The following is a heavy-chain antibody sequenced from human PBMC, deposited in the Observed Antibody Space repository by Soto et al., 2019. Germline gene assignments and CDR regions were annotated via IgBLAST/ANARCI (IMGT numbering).Heavy chain of an antibody. J-gene: IGHJ6*02. CDR3: ARGGGYSSTSYYYYGMDV. D-gene: IGHD5-18*01. Sequence: SETLSLTCTVSGGSISSYYWSWIRQPPGKGLEWIGYIYYSGSTNYNPSLKSRVTISVDTSKNQFSLKLSSVTAADTAVYYCARGGGYSSTSYYYYGMDVWGQGTTVTVSS. CDR1: GGSISSYY. CDR2: IYYSGST. V-gene: IGHV4-59*01.